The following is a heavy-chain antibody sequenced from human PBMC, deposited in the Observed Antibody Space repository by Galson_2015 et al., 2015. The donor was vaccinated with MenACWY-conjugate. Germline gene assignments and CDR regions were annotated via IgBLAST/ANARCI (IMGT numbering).Heavy chain of an antibody. CDR1: GFTVSSDY. CDR2: IYSGGGT. V-gene: IGHV3-66*02. D-gene: IGHD3-16*01. J-gene: IGHJ4*02. CDR3: ARGGGGRFDY. Sequence: SLRLSCAVSGFTVSSDYMSWVRQAPGKGLEWVSVIYSGGGTYYADSVKGRFTISRDSSKNTLYLQMNSLRPEDTAVFYCARGGGGRFDYWGQGALVTVSS.